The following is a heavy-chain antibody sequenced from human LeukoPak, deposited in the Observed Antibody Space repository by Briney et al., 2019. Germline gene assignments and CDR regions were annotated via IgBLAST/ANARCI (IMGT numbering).Heavy chain of an antibody. Sequence: TGGSLRLSCAASGFTVSSNYMSWVRQAPGKGLEWVSVIYSGGSTYYADSVKGRFTISRDNSKNTLHLQMNSLRAEDTAVYYCARGRNYYYYGMDVWGQGTTVTVSS. J-gene: IGHJ6*02. CDR3: ARGRNYYYYGMDV. CDR2: IYSGGST. CDR1: GFTVSSNY. V-gene: IGHV3-66*02.